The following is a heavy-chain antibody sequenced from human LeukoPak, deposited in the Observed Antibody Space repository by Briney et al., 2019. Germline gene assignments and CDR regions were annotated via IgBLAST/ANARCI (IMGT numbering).Heavy chain of an antibody. V-gene: IGHV4-34*01. Sequence: SETLSLTCTVYGVSFSGYYWSWIRQPPGKGLKWIGEINHNENTNYNPSLKSRVTISVDTSKNQFSLKVSSVTAADSAVYYCARWPRERNRITVTNYYYYMDVWGRGTTVAVSS. D-gene: IGHD4-11*01. CDR2: INHNENT. CDR1: GVSFSGYY. CDR3: ARWPRERNRITVTNYYYYMDV. J-gene: IGHJ6*03.